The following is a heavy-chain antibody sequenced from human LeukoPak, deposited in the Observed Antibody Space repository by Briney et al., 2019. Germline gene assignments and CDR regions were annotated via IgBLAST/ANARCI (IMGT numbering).Heavy chain of an antibody. D-gene: IGHD4-17*01. V-gene: IGHV4-30-2*01. CDR3: ARNHGDPSFDY. Sequence: SETLSLTCTVSGVSISSGGYYWSWIRQPPGKGLEWIGYIYHSGSTYYNPSLKSRVTISVDRSKNQFSLKLSSVTAADTAVYYCARNHGDPSFDYWGQGTLVTVSS. CDR1: GVSISSGGYY. J-gene: IGHJ4*02. CDR2: IYHSGST.